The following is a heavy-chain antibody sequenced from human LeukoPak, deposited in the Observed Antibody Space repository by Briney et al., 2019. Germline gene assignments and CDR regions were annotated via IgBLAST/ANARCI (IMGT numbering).Heavy chain of an antibody. D-gene: IGHD3-3*01. CDR3: ARVGASSDAFDI. CDR1: GGSISSYY. J-gene: IGHJ3*02. V-gene: IGHV4-59*01. CDR2: IYYSGST. Sequence: SETLSLTCTVSGGSISSYYWSWIRQPPGKGLEWIGYIYYSGSTNYNPSLKNRVTISVDTSKNQFSLKLSSVTAADTAVYYCARVGASSDAFDIWGQGTMVTVSS.